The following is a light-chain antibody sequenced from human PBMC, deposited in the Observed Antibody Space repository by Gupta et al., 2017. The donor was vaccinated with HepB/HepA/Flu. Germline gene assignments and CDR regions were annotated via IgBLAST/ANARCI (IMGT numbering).Light chain of an antibody. J-gene: IGLJ3*02. V-gene: IGLV2-14*03. Sequence: QSALTQPASVSGSPGQSFTISCTGTDSDIGTYKYVSWYQQHPGNAPKLMIFDVSNRPSGVSNRFSGSKSGNTASLTISGLQAEDEADYYCSSYSIGAILLFGGGTKLTVL. CDR3: SSYSIGAILL. CDR2: DVS. CDR1: DSDIGTYKY.